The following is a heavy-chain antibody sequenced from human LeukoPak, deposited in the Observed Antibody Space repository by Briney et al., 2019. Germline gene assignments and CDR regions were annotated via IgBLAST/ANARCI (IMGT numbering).Heavy chain of an antibody. Sequence: SETLSLTCNVSPGSSTGYYFTWIRQPPGKGLEWIVFIYCSGTTNDSPSFKSGLTMSLDTSRNQVSLMRTSVTAAGAVVYYRGTTNYVPASKTRHTMSLDTSKIQVALRLTSVTAADTAVYYCARESGSPHWYYYGMEVWGRGTTVTVSS. CDR1: PGSSTGYY. D-gene: IGHD2/OR15-2a*01. CDR2: IYCSGTT. J-gene: IGHJ6*02. CDR3: GTTNYVPASKTRHTMSLDTSKIQVALRLTSVTAADTAVYYCARESGSPHWYYYGMEV. V-gene: IGHV4-59*01.